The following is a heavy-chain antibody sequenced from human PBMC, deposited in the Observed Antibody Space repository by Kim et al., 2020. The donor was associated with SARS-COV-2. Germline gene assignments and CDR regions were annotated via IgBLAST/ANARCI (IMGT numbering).Heavy chain of an antibody. CDR1: GFTFSSYE. V-gene: IGHV3-48*03. J-gene: IGHJ6*02. Sequence: GGSLRLSCAASGFTFSSYEMNWVHQAPGKGLEWVSYISSSGSTIYYADSVKGRFTISRDNAKNSLYLQMNSLRAEDTAVYYCARARARLMITFGGIIPYMDVWGQGTTVTVSS. D-gene: IGHD3-16*02. CDR2: ISSSGSTI. CDR3: ARARARLMITFGGIIPYMDV.